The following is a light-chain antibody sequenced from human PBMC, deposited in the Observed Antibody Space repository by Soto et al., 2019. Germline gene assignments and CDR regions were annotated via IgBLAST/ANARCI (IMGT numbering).Light chain of an antibody. Sequence: EIVLTRSPGTLSLSPGERATLSCRASQSVSSSYLAWYQQKPGQAPRLLIYGASSRATGIPDRFSGSRSGTDFTLTISRLEPEDFAVYYCQQYGSSPRTFGGGTKVDIK. CDR1: QSVSSSY. CDR2: GAS. V-gene: IGKV3-20*01. CDR3: QQYGSSPRT. J-gene: IGKJ4*01.